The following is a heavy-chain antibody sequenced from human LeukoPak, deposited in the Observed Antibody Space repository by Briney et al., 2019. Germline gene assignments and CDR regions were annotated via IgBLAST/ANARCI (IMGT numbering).Heavy chain of an antibody. CDR3: ARVEPDYYDSSGLAAFDI. CDR2: IYYSGST. V-gene: IGHV4-31*03. CDR1: GGSISSGGYS. J-gene: IGHJ3*02. D-gene: IGHD3-22*01. Sequence: PSQTLSLTCTVSGGSISSGGYSWSWIRQHPGKGLEWIGYIYYSGSTYYNPSLKSRVTISVDTSKNQFSLKLSSVTAADTAVYYCARVEPDYYDSSGLAAFDIWGQGTMVTVSS.